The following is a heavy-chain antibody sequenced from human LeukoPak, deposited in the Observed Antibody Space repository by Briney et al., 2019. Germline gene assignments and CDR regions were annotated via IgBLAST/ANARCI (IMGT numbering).Heavy chain of an antibody. V-gene: IGHV3-23*01. CDR1: GFNFSSYA. Sequence: GGSLRLSCAASGFNFSSYAMSWVRQAPGKGLECVPAISGSGGSTYYADSVKGRFTISRDNSKNTLYLQMNSLRAEDTAVYYCAKDPNGDYIGTFDIWGQGTMVTVSS. CDR3: AKDPNGDYIGTFDI. J-gene: IGHJ3*02. D-gene: IGHD4-17*01. CDR2: ISGSGGST.